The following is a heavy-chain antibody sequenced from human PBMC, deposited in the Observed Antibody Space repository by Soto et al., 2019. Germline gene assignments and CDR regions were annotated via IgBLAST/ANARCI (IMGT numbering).Heavy chain of an antibody. CDR3: ARVLSYGDYDY. CDR1: GFTVSSYS. CDR2: ISSSSSYI. D-gene: IGHD4-17*01. Sequence: EVQLVESGGGLVKPGGSLRLSCAASGFTVSSYSMNWVRQAPGKGLEWVSSISSSSSYIYYADSVKGRFTISRDNAKNSLYLQLNSPGAEDTAVGYCARVLSYGDYDYWGQGTLVTVSS. J-gene: IGHJ4*02. V-gene: IGHV3-21*01.